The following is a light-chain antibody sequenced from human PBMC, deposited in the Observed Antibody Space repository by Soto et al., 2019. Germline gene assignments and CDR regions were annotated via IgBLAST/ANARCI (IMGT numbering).Light chain of an antibody. CDR3: QQTFAVPWT. V-gene: IGKV1-39*01. J-gene: IGKJ1*01. CDR2: GAS. CDR1: RSVGLD. Sequence: DIQMTQSPSSLSASMGDRVTITCRASRSVGLDLTWYQQIPGQAPKLLIYGASNLQRGVPSRFSGGGSGTDFTLTITSLEVEDSATYFCQQTFAVPWTFGQGSKVEIK.